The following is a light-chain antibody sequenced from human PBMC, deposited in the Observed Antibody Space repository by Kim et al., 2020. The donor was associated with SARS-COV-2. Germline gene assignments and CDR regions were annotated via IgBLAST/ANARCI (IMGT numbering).Light chain of an antibody. J-gene: IGKJ4*01. V-gene: IGKV3-15*01. Sequence: DIVMTQSPATLSVSPGEGVTLSCRADQSVSNNLAWYQQQPGQAPRLLIHGASTRAAGIPARFSGSGSGTEFTLTISSLQSEDSAVYYCQQYNDWPLITFGGGTKVDIK. CDR2: GAS. CDR3: QQYNDWPLIT. CDR1: QSVSNN.